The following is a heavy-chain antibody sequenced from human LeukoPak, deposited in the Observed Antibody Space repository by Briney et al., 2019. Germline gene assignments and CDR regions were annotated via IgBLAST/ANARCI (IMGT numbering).Heavy chain of an antibody. Sequence: GGSLRLSCAASGFTFSTYGMTWVRQAPGKGLECVSVISRSGSSTHYADSVKGRFTISRDNSKNMLYLQMNSLRAEDTAIYYCTKKRLNRLGFYYGIDVWGQGTTVTVSS. D-gene: IGHD4-17*01. CDR2: ISRSGSST. CDR3: TKKRLNRLGFYYGIDV. CDR1: GFTFSTYG. V-gene: IGHV3-23*01. J-gene: IGHJ6*02.